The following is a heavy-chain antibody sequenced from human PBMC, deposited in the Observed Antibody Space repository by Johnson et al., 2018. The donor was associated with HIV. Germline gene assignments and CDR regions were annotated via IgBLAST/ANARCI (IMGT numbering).Heavy chain of an antibody. CDR3: AREDTPFGSPHEGDPFDV. CDR1: GFTFSSYA. J-gene: IGHJ3*01. Sequence: VQLVESGGGVVQPGRSLRLSCAASGFTFSSYAMHWVRQAPGKGLEWVAVISYDGSNKYYADSVKGRFTISRDNSKNTLYLQMNSLRAEDTAVYFCAREDTPFGSPHEGDPFDVWGQGTMVTVSS. D-gene: IGHD3-16*01. CDR2: ISYDGSNK. V-gene: IGHV3-30*14.